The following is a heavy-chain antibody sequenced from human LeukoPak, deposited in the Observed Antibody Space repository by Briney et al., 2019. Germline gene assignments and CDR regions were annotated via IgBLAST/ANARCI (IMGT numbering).Heavy chain of an antibody. CDR2: INQDGSEQ. CDR3: ASVQCDLAFDY. Sequence: GGSLRLSCAASKFTFSSYWMNWVRQAPGKGLEWVSNINQDGSEQYSVDSVKGRFTISRDNGKNSLYLQMNSLTAEATDFCYCASVQCDLAFDYWGQGTLVTVSS. D-gene: IGHD2-21*01. V-gene: IGHV3-7*01. CDR1: KFTFSSYW. J-gene: IGHJ4*02.